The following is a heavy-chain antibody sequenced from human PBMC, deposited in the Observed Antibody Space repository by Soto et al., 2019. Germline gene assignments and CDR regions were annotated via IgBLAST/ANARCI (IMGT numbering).Heavy chain of an antibody. D-gene: IGHD4-17*01. CDR3: ARRRSTVTTAWFYHAMDV. J-gene: IGHJ6*01. V-gene: IGHV3-33*01. Sequence: QAPGKGLEWVAVIWFDGSNKYYSESVKGRFTISRDNSKNTVDLQMDSLRGDDTAVYYCARRRSTVTTAWFYHAMDVWGRGTTVTVSS. CDR2: IWFDGSNK.